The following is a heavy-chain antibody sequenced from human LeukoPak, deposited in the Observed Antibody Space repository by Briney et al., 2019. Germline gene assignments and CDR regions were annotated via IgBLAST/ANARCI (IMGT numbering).Heavy chain of an antibody. J-gene: IGHJ4*02. CDR1: GFTFKSFE. CDR2: ISSSGNTV. Sequence: GGSLRVSCAASGFTFKSFEKNWVRQAPGKGLGWLSYISSSGNTVYYTDSVKGRFTISRDNAKNSVYLQMNSLRAEDTGVYFCARGLAVSSNYWGQGTLVTVCS. V-gene: IGHV3-48*03. CDR3: ARGLAVSSNY. D-gene: IGHD6-19*01.